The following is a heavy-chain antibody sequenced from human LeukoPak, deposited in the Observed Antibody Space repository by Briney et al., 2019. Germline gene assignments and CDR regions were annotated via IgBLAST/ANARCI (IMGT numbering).Heavy chain of an antibody. V-gene: IGHV4-59*08. CDR1: GGSISNYY. J-gene: IGHJ4*02. CDR3: ARHGYSSGWYYFDY. CDR2: IYYSGST. D-gene: IGHD6-19*01. Sequence: SETPSLTCTVSGGSISNYYWSWIRQPPGKGLEWIGYIYYSGSTNYSPSLKSRLTISVDTSKNQFSLKLSSVTAADTAVYYCARHGYSSGWYYFDYWGQGTLVTVSS.